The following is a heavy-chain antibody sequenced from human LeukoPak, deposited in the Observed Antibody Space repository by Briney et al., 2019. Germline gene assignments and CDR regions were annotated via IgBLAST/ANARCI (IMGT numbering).Heavy chain of an antibody. CDR3: ARGPIFGVVIYFDY. J-gene: IGHJ4*02. V-gene: IGHV1-69*04. CDR1: GGTFSSYA. D-gene: IGHD3-3*01. CDR2: IIPILGIA. Sequence: SVKVSCEASGGTFSSYAISWVRQAPGQGLEWMGRIIPILGIANYAQKFQGRVTITADKSTSTAYMELSSLRSEDTAVYYCARGPIFGVVIYFDYWGQGTLVTVSS.